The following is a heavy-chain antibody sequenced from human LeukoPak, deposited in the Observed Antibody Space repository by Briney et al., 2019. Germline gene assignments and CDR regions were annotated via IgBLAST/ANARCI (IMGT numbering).Heavy chain of an antibody. CDR2: IIPIFGTA. CDR3: ARGPLWFRELHNWIDP. J-gene: IGHJ5*02. V-gene: IGHV1-69*01. Sequence: GSSVKVSCKASGGTFSSYAISWVRQAPGQGLEWMGGIIPIFGTANYAQKFQGRVTITADESTSTAYMELSSLRSEDTAVYYCARGPLWFRELHNWIDPWGQGTLVTVSS. D-gene: IGHD3-10*01. CDR1: GGTFSSYA.